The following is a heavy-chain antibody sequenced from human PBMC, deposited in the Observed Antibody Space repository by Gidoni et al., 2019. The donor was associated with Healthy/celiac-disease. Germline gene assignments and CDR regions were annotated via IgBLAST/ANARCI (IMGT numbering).Heavy chain of an antibody. V-gene: IGHV4-39*07. J-gene: IGHJ4*02. CDR3: ARVLWFGELFYFDY. D-gene: IGHD3-10*01. CDR2: IYYSGST. CDR1: GGSISSSSYY. Sequence: QLQLQESGPGLVKPSETLSLTCTVSGGSISSSSYYWGWIRQPPGKGLEWIGSIYYSGSTYYNPSLKSRVTISVDTSKNQFSLKLSSVTAADTAVYYCARVLWFGELFYFDYWGQGTLVTVSS.